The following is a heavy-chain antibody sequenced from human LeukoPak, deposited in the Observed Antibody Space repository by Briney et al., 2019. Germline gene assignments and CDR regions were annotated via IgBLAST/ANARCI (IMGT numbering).Heavy chain of an antibody. Sequence: KPSETLSLTCTVSGGSLSKYYWNWIRQPPGKGLEWIGSIYYSGTTNYNPSLKSRVTISLDTSNNHFSLNLRSVTAADTAVYYCARSSGWYLEDYWGQGALVTVSS. D-gene: IGHD6-19*01. CDR1: GGSLSKYY. CDR2: IYYSGTT. V-gene: IGHV4-59*01. J-gene: IGHJ4*02. CDR3: ARSSGWYLEDY.